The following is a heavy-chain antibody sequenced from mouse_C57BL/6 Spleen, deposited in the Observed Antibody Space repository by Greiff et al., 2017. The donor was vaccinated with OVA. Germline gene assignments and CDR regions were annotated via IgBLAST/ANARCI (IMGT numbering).Heavy chain of an antibody. Sequence: EVKLVESGGDLVKPGGSLKLSCAASGFTFSSYGMSWVRQTPDKRLEWVATISSGGSYTYSPDSVKGRFTISRDNAKNTLYLQKSRLKSEDTAMYYRAREKVHDYPDWYFDVWGTGTTVTVSS. V-gene: IGHV5-6*01. CDR2: ISSGGSYT. CDR3: AREKVHDYPDWYFDV. D-gene: IGHD2-4*01. J-gene: IGHJ1*03. CDR1: GFTFSSYG.